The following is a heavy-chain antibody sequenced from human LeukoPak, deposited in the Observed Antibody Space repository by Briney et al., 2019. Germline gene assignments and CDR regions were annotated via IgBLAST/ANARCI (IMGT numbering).Heavy chain of an antibody. D-gene: IGHD4-11*01. CDR3: AKSKSPYPMDYIFDF. J-gene: IGHJ4*02. CDR2: ISNDGSIT. V-gene: IGHV3-30*18. CDR1: GFSFSSYG. Sequence: GGSLRLSCAASGFSFSSYGMHWVRQAPGKGLEWVAVISNDGSITKYGDSVKGRFTISRDNSKNTLYVQMNSLRTDDAAVYYCAKSKSPYPMDYIFDFWGQGTLVTVSS.